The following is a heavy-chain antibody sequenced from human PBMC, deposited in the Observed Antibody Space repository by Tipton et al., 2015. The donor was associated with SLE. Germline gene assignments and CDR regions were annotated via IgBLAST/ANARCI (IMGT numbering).Heavy chain of an antibody. D-gene: IGHD6-13*01. CDR2: LTYSGDST. Sequence: SLRLSCVASGFTFSSYAMSWVRPAPGKGLEWVSALTYSGDSTYHADTVKGRFTISRDNSKNTLYLKMNSLRPEDTAVYYCAKGSAAARPYYFDYWGQGTLVTVSS. CDR1: GFTFSSYA. J-gene: IGHJ4*02. CDR3: AKGSAAARPYYFDY. V-gene: IGHV3-23*01.